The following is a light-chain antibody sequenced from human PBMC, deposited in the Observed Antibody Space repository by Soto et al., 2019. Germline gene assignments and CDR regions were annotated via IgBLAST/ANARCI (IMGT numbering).Light chain of an antibody. CDR2: DSS. J-gene: IGKJ3*01. V-gene: IGKV3-11*01. Sequence: EIVLTQSPATLSLSPGEKATLSCRASQSVSSYIAWYQQRPGQPPRLLIYDSSHRATGIPARFSGSGSGTDFTLTISSLEPEDFAVYYCQQRSHWPPLFGPGTKVDIK. CDR3: QQRSHWPPL. CDR1: QSVSSY.